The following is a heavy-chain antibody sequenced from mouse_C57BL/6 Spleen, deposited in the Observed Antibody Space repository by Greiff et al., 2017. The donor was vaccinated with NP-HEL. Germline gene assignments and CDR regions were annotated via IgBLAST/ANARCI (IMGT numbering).Heavy chain of an antibody. CDR3: ARGGIYYDYVAMDY. D-gene: IGHD2-4*01. Sequence: VQLQQSGPELVKPGASVKISCKASGYAFSSSWMNWVKQRPGKGLEWIGRIYPGDGDTNYNGKFKGKATLTADKSSSTAYMQLSSLTSEDSAVYFCARGGIYYDYVAMDYWGQGTSVTVSS. CDR1: GYAFSSSW. V-gene: IGHV1-82*01. CDR2: IYPGDGDT. J-gene: IGHJ4*01.